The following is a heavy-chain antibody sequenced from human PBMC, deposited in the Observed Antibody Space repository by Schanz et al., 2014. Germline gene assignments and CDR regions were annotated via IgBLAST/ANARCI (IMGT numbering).Heavy chain of an antibody. CDR3: ARDRVGASSYFDY. D-gene: IGHD1-26*01. CDR1: GFTFSDYY. CDR2: ITGSGSKT. Sequence: QVQLVDSGGGLVKPGGSLRLSCAASGFTFSDYYMTWIRQAPGKGLEWVSAITGSGSKTYYADSVKGRFTIARDNSKNTLYLQVNNLRAEDAAVYYCARDRVGASSYFDYWGQGTLVTVSS. J-gene: IGHJ4*02. V-gene: IGHV3-11*04.